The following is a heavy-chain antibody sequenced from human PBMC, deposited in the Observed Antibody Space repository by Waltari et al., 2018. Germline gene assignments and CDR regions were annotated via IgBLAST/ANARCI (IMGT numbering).Heavy chain of an antibody. J-gene: IGHJ3*02. V-gene: IGHV3-48*02. CDR2: ISKSGSTI. CDR3: ARDGCSSCYSGALDI. D-gene: IGHD2-2*02. CDR1: GFTFSSYN. Sequence: EVQLVESGGALVQPGGSLRLSCAGSGFTFSSYNMNWVRQAPGKGLEWVSYISKSGSTIYYADSVKGRFTSSRDNAESSLHLQMNSLRDEDTAVYYCARDGCSSCYSGALDIWGQGTAVTVSS.